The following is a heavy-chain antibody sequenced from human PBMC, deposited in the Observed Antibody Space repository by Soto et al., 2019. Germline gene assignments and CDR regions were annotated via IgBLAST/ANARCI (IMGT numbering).Heavy chain of an antibody. CDR2: IHPGDSHT. J-gene: IGHJ6*02. Sequence: EQQLVQSGGEVKKPGESLQISCKGSDYSFSDYWIGWVRQMPGKGLEWMGIIHPGDSHTTYSPSFQGQITISVDESTSTAYLQWYSLKASDTAMYYCTRQMERGYFGMGVWGQGTTVTVSS. V-gene: IGHV5-51*01. D-gene: IGHD1-1*01. CDR3: TRQMERGYFGMGV. CDR1: DYSFSDYW.